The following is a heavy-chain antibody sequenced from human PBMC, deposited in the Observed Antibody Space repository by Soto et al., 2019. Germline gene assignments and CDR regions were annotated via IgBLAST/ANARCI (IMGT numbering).Heavy chain of an antibody. CDR2: ISWGSSNR. V-gene: IGHV3-9*01. D-gene: IGHD6-13*01. CDR3: TRGGGGALIAAAGTGHWLAP. Sequence: EVQLVEAGGGLVQPGRSLRLSCVASGFTFDDHAMHWVRQLPGKGLEWVSGISWGSSNRRYADAVKGRFTISRDNAKNFLFLQMDSLRPEDSALYYCTRGGGGALIAAAGTGHWLAPWGQGTLVTVSS. CDR1: GFTFDDHA. J-gene: IGHJ5*02.